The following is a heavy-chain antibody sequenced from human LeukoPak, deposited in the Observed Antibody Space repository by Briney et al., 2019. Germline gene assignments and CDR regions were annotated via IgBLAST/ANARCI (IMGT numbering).Heavy chain of an antibody. CDR2: IKQDGSEM. V-gene: IGHV3-7*03. CDR1: GFTFSSFA. J-gene: IGHJ4*02. D-gene: IGHD1-14*01. Sequence: PGGSLRLSCAASGFTFSSFAMSWVRQAPGKGLEWVANIKQDGSEMYYVDSVKGRFTISRDNAKTSLYLQMNSLRAEDTAVYYCARGLGYNIYWGQGTLVTVSS. CDR3: ARGLGYNIY.